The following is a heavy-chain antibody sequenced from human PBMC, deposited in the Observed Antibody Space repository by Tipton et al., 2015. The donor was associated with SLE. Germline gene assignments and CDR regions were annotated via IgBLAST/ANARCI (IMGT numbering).Heavy chain of an antibody. CDR1: GGSIRTYY. Sequence: TLSLTCTVSGGSIRTYYWSWIRQPPGKGLEWIGYMYYSGITNYNPSLYSRVTISVDTSKNEFSLKLTSVSPADTAIYFCARGPYGAAASYDYWGQGTLVTVSS. D-gene: IGHD6-13*01. CDR2: MYYSGIT. V-gene: IGHV4-59*01. CDR3: ARGPYGAAASYDY. J-gene: IGHJ4*02.